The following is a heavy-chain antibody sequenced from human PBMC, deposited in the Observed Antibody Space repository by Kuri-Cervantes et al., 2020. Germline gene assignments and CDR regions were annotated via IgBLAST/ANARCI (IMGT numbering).Heavy chain of an antibody. CDR2: IRSKAYGGTT. CDR3: ARFSGYSYGFAYYGMDV. Sequence: GESLKISCTASGFTFGDYAMSWVRQAPGKGLEWVGFIRSKAYGGTTEYAASVKGRFTISRDDSKSIAYLQMNSLRAEDTAVYYCARFSGYSYGFAYYGMDVWGQGTTVTVSS. D-gene: IGHD5-18*01. V-gene: IGHV3-49*04. CDR1: GFTFGDYA. J-gene: IGHJ6*02.